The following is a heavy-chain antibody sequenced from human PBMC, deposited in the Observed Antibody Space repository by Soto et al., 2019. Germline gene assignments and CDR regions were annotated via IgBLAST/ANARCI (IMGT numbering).Heavy chain of an antibody. V-gene: IGHV3-30*18. Sequence: QVQLVESGGGVVQPGRSLRLSCAASGFTFSSYGIHWVRQAPGKGLEWVAVISYDGSNKYYADSVKGRFTISRDNSKNTLYLQMNSLRAEDTAVYYCANAGIAVAGGAFDIWGQGTMVTVSS. CDR1: GFTFSSYG. CDR2: ISYDGSNK. D-gene: IGHD6-19*01. CDR3: ANAGIAVAGGAFDI. J-gene: IGHJ3*02.